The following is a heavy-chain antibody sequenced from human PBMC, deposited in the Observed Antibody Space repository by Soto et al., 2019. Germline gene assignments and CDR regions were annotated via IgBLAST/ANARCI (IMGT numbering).Heavy chain of an antibody. CDR3: ARSPGYSSGWYWDNWFDP. CDR1: GGSFSGYY. CDR2: INHSGST. Sequence: SETLSLTCAVYGGSFSGYYWSWIRQPPGKGLEWIGEINHSGSTNYNPSLKSRVTISVDTSKNQFSLKLSSVTAADTAVYYCARSPGYSSGWYWDNWFDPWGQGILVTSPQ. V-gene: IGHV4-34*01. J-gene: IGHJ5*02. D-gene: IGHD6-19*01.